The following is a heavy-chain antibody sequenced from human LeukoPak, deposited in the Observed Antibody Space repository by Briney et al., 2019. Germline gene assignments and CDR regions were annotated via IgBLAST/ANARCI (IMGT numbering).Heavy chain of an antibody. J-gene: IGHJ6*02. V-gene: IGHV1-46*01. CDR1: GYTFTSYY. CDR2: INPSGGST. D-gene: IGHD2-8*01. Sequence: GASVKVSCKASGYTFTSYYMHWVRQAPGQGLEWMGIINPSGGSTGYAQKFQGRVTMTRDTSTSTVYMELSSLKSEDTAVYYCAREDVVLVDAVRYYYYGMDVWGQGTTVTVSS. CDR3: AREDVVLVDAVRYYYYGMDV.